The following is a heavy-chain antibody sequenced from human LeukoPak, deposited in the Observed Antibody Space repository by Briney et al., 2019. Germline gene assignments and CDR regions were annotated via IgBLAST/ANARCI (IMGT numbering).Heavy chain of an antibody. CDR3: ARGRYYYGSGSYSYTFDY. V-gene: IGHV3-64*01. D-gene: IGHD3-10*01. J-gene: IGHJ4*02. Sequence: GGSLRLSCAASGFTFSSYAMHWVRQAPGKGLEYVSAISSNGGSTYYANSVKGRFTISRDNSKNTLYLQMGSLRAEDTAVYYCARGRYYYGSGSYSYTFDYWGQGTLVTVSS. CDR2: ISSNGGST. CDR1: GFTFSSYA.